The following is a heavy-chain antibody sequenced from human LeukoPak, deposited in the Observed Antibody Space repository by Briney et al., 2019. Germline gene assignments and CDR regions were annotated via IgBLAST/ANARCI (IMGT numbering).Heavy chain of an antibody. J-gene: IGHJ3*02. D-gene: IGHD3-10*01. CDR3: ASLFRDDVFDI. CDR2: VDPSDSYT. V-gene: IGHV5-10-1*01. Sequence: GESLKISCNASGYSFTTYWISWARQITRKGMDWMGRVDPSDSYTNYSPSFQGHVSISADKSISTVYLQWRSLKASDTAMYYCASLFRDDVFDIWGQGTMVTVSS. CDR1: GYSFTTYW.